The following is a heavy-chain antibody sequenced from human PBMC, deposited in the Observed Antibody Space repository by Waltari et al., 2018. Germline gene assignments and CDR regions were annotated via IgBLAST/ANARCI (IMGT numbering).Heavy chain of an antibody. CDR3: ARGDYVWGSYRYDAFDI. CDR1: GSTFRSYA. Sequence: EVQLVESGGGLVQPGGSLRLSCAASGSTFRSYAMTWVRQAAGKGLEYVSAISSNGGSTYYANSVKGRFTISRDNSKNPLYLQMGSLRAEDMAVYYCARGDYVWGSYRYDAFDIWGQGTMVTVSS. CDR2: ISSNGGST. J-gene: IGHJ3*02. D-gene: IGHD3-16*02. V-gene: IGHV3-64*01.